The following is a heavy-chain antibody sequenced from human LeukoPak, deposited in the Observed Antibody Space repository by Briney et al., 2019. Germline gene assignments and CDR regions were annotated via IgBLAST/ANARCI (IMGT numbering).Heavy chain of an antibody. CDR2: INPNGGGT. D-gene: IGHD6-19*01. V-gene: IGHV1-2*02. Sequence: ASVKVSCKASGYTFTDYFVHWVRQAPGQGLEWMGWINPNGGGTDYAQRFQGRITLTRDTSISTAYMELSGLTSDDTAVYYCARTLDTSGWYSPFDCWGQGTLVTVSS. CDR1: GYTFTDYF. CDR3: ARTLDTSGWYSPFDC. J-gene: IGHJ4*02.